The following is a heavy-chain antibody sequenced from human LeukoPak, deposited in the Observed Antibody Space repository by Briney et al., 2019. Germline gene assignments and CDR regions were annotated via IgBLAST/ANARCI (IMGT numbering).Heavy chain of an antibody. CDR3: ARSLTFDGYSDY. J-gene: IGHJ4*02. V-gene: IGHV4-59*01. Sequence: SETLSLTCTVSGGSISNYYWNWIRQPPGKGLEWIAYFYYSGSTKTTDYSPSLRSRITISIDTSKNQFSLKLSSVTAADTAVYYCARSLTFDGYSDYWGQGTLVTVSS. CDR2: FYYSGST. D-gene: IGHD5-24*01. CDR1: GGSISNYY.